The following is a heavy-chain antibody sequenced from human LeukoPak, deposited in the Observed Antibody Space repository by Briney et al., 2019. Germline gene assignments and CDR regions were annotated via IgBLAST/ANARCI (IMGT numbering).Heavy chain of an antibody. CDR2: ISAYNGNT. CDR3: ARSSAKDIVVVPAAILHYYGMDV. Sequence: GASVKVSCKASGYTFTSYGISWVRQAPGQGLEWMGWISAYNGNTNYAQKLQGRVTMTTDTSTSTAYTELRSLRSDDTAVYYCARSSAKDIVVVPAAILHYYGMDVWGQGTTVTVSS. CDR1: GYTFTSYG. V-gene: IGHV1-18*01. D-gene: IGHD2-2*02. J-gene: IGHJ6*02.